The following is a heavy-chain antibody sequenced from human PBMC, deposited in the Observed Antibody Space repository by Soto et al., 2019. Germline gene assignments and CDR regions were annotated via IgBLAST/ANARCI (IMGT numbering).Heavy chain of an antibody. J-gene: IGHJ4*02. Sequence: EVQLLESGGDLVQPGGSLRLSCAAAAFTFSIYVMNWVRQAPGKGLEWVSAISGSGGSTYYSDSVKGRFTISRDNSKNTLYLQMNSLRAEDTAVYYCATWHDYWGQGTLVTVSS. CDR2: ISGSGGST. V-gene: IGHV3-23*01. CDR3: ATWHDY. CDR1: AFTFSIYV.